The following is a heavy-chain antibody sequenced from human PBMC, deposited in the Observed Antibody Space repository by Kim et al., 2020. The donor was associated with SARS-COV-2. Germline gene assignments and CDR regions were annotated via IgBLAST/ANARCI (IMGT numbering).Heavy chain of an antibody. CDR3: AGARYGGSPPAY. D-gene: IGHD1-26*01. Sequence: SETLSLTCTVSGGSISSYYWSWIRQPPGKGLEWIGYIYYSGSTNYNPSLKSRVTISVDTSKNQFSLKLSSVTAADTAVYYCAGARYGGSPPAYWGQGTLVTVSS. V-gene: IGHV4-59*08. J-gene: IGHJ4*02. CDR1: GGSISSYY. CDR2: IYYSGST.